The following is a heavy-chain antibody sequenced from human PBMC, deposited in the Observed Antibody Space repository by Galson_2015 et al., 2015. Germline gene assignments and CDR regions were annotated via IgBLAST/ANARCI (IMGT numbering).Heavy chain of an antibody. CDR2: INAGNDNT. J-gene: IGHJ4*02. CDR1: GYTFTSYA. CDR3: ARGGRQWLVLAYFDY. V-gene: IGHV1-3*01. D-gene: IGHD6-19*01. Sequence: SVKVSCKASGYTFTSYAMHWVRQAPGQRLEWMGWINAGNDNTKYSQKFQGRVTITRDTSASTAYMELSSLRSEDTAVYYCARGGRQWLVLAYFDYWGQGTLVTVSS.